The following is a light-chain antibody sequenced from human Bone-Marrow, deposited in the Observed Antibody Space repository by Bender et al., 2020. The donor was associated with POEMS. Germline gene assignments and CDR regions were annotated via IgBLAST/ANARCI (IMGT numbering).Light chain of an antibody. V-gene: IGLV4-69*01. CDR2: VNSDGSH. CDR3: QTWGTDMGV. CDR1: SGHSSYA. Sequence: QPVLTQSPSASASLGGSVRLTCTLSSGHSSYAIAWHQQQPQRGPRFLMKVNSDGSHDKGDGIPDRFSGSSSGAERYLTISNLQSEDEAEYYCQTWGTDMGVFGGGTKLTVL. J-gene: IGLJ2*01.